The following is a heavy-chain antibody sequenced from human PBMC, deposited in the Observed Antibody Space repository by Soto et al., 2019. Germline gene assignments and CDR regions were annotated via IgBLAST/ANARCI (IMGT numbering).Heavy chain of an antibody. CDR1: GFTFSTYA. CDR2: ISDDGSYK. V-gene: IGHV3-30-3*01. CDR3: ARDGGGVQQPEDY. J-gene: IGHJ4*02. D-gene: IGHD6-13*01. Sequence: QVQLVESGGGVVQPGRSLRLSCAASGFTFSTYAMHWVRQAPGKGLEWVAVISDDGSYKYYADSVKGRFTISRDKSKNTLYVQMNSLRAEDTAVYYCARDGGGVQQPEDYWGQGTLVTVSS.